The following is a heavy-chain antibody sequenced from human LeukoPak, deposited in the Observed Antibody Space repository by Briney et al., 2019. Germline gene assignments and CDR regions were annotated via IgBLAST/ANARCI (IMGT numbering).Heavy chain of an antibody. V-gene: IGHV1-8*03. CDR1: GYTFTSYD. Sequence: VASVKVSCKASGYTFTSYDINWVRQATGQGLEWMGWMNPNSGSTGYAQKFQGRVTITRNTSISTAYMELRGLRSEDTAVYYCARGRSTGYPYYFEYWGQGTLVTVSS. CDR2: MNPNSGST. D-gene: IGHD5-12*01. J-gene: IGHJ4*02. CDR3: ARGRSTGYPYYFEY.